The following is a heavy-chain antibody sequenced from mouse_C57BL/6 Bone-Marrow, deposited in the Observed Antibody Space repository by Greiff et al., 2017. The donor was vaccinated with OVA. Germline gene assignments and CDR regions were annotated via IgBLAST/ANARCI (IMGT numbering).Heavy chain of an antibody. CDR1: GYTFTSYW. Sequence: QVQLKESGAELAKPGASVKLSCKASGYTFTSYWMHWVKQRPGQGLEWIGYINPSSGYTKYNQKFKDKATLTADKSYSTAYMQLSSLTYEDSAVYYCAPSYYYGSSPFDYWGQGTTLTVSS. D-gene: IGHD1-1*01. V-gene: IGHV1-7*01. J-gene: IGHJ2*01. CDR2: INPSSGYT. CDR3: APSYYYGSSPFDY.